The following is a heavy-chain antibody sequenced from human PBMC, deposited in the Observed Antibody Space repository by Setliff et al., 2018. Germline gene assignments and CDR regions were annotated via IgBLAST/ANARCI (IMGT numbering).Heavy chain of an antibody. D-gene: IGHD2-8*02. J-gene: IGHJ4*02. Sequence: SETLSLTCAVYGGSFSTYYWIGIRQPPGKGLEWIGEINHSGSTNYNPSLKRRVTISVDTSKNQFTLKLSSVTASDTALYYCTVYNTGSSKDHYWGQGTPVTVSS. CDR3: TVYNTGSSKDHY. CDR1: GGSFSTYY. CDR2: INHSGST. V-gene: IGHV4-34*01.